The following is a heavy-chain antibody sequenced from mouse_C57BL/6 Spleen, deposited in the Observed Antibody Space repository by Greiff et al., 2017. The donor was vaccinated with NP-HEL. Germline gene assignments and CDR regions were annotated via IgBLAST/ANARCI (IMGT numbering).Heavy chain of an antibody. CDR2: ISYSGST. Sequence: DVQLQESGPGMVKPSQSLSLTCTVTGYSITSGYDWHWIRHFPGNKLEWMGYISYSGSTNYNPSLKSRISITHNTSKNHFFLKLNSVTTEDTATYYCARRPIYYDYDDAMDYWGQGTSVTVSS. D-gene: IGHD2-4*01. V-gene: IGHV3-1*01. CDR3: ARRPIYYDYDDAMDY. CDR1: GYSITSGYD. J-gene: IGHJ4*01.